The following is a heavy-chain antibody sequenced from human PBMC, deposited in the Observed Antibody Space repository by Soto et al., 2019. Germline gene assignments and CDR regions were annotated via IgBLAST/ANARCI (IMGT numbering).Heavy chain of an antibody. CDR2: LSSTTTYI. CDR1: GFAFSDYS. Sequence: EVQLVESGGGLVKPGGSLRLSCVASGFAFSDYSFNWVRQVPGKGLEWVSSLSSTTTYIHYADSVTGRFTIFRDNTKKSVYLQMDSLRAEDTAIYYCARGERVGDPMFDYWGQGTLVTVSS. CDR3: ARGERVGDPMFDY. J-gene: IGHJ4*02. D-gene: IGHD2-21*02. V-gene: IGHV3-21*02.